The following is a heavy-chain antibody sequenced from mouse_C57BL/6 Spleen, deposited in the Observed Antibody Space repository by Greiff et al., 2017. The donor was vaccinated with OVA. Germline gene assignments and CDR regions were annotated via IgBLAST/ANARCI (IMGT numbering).Heavy chain of an antibody. D-gene: IGHD1-1*01. J-gene: IGHJ3*01. CDR3: ARQNLLLRSGGFAY. CDR2: ISSGGSYT. Sequence: EVHLVESGGDLVKPGGSLKLSCAASGFTFSSYGMSWVRQTPDKRLEWVATISSGGSYTYYPDSVKGRFTISRDNAKNTLYLQMSSLKSEDTAMYYCARQNLLLRSGGFAYWGQGTLVTVSA. CDR1: GFTFSSYG. V-gene: IGHV5-6*01.